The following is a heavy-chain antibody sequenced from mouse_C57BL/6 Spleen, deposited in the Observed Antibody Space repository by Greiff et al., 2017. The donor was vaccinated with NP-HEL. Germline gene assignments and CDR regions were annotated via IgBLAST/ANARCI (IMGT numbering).Heavy chain of an antibody. V-gene: IGHV5-9-1*02. CDR3: TRDKGNYFDY. CDR2: ISSGGDYI. CDR1: GFTFSSYA. Sequence: EVKLVESGEGLVKPGGSLKLSCAASGFTFSSYAMSWVRQTPEKRLEWVAYISSGGDYIYYADTVKGRFTISRDKARNTLYLQMSSLKSEDTAMYYCTRDKGNYFDYWGQGTTLTVSS. J-gene: IGHJ2*01.